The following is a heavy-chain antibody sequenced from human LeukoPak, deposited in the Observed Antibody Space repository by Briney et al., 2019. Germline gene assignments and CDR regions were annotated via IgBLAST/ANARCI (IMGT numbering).Heavy chain of an antibody. J-gene: IGHJ4*02. V-gene: IGHV4-4*07. CDR3: ARVRFGPGGELFDY. CDR2: VYTSGTT. CDR1: GGSISPYY. D-gene: IGHD3-3*01. Sequence: SETLSLTCTVSGGSISPYYWSWIRQSAGKGLEWIGRVYTSGTTNYNPSHKSRVTMSVDASKNQFSLKLTSVTAADTAVYFCARVRFGPGGELFDYWGQGTLVTVSS.